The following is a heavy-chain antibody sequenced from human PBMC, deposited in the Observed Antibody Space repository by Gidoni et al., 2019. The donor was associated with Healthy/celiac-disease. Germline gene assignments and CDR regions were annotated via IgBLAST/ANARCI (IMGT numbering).Heavy chain of an antibody. J-gene: IGHJ3*02. D-gene: IGHD3-22*01. CDR3: AKAPLAYDSSGNTYAFDI. V-gene: IGHV3-9*01. CDR2: ISWNSGSI. CDR1: GFTFDDYA. Sequence: EVQLVESGGGLVQPGRSLRLSCAASGFTFDDYAMHWVRQAPGKGLEWVSGISWNSGSIGYADSVKGRFTISRDNAKNSLYLQMNSLRAEDTALYYCAKAPLAYDSSGNTYAFDIWGQGTMVTVSS.